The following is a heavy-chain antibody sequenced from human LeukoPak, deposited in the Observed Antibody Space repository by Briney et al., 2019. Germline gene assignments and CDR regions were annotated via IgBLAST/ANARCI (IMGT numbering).Heavy chain of an antibody. CDR3: AKKGGYEKFDY. J-gene: IGHJ4*02. D-gene: IGHD3-22*01. CDR1: GFTFSNYN. Sequence: GGSLRLSCATSGFTFSNYNMNWVRQAPGKGLEWVSSITSDNYIYYADSLEGRFTISRDNAKNSLYLQMDSLRVDDTAVYYCAKKGGYEKFDYWGQGTLVTVSS. CDR2: ITSDNYI. V-gene: IGHV3-21*06.